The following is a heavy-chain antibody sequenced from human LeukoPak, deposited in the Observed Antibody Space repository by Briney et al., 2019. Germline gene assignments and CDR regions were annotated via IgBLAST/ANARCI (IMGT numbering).Heavy chain of an antibody. CDR1: GYTFTSYG. Sequence: ASVKVSCKASGYTFTSYGISWVRQAPGQGLEWMGWISAYNGNTNYAQKLQGRVTMTTDTSTSTAYMELRSLRSDDTAVYYCARVVVVGATTNYFDYWGQGTLVTVSS. CDR3: ARVVVVGATTNYFDY. D-gene: IGHD1-26*01. V-gene: IGHV1-18*01. J-gene: IGHJ4*02. CDR2: ISAYNGNT.